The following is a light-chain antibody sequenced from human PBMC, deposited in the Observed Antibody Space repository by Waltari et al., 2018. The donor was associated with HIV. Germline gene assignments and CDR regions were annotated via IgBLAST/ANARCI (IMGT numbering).Light chain of an antibody. CDR3: QSYDNVLTAVI. Sequence: QSVLTQPPSVSGAPGQTVTVPCPGSTPNLGANFDVHWYQHLPGTAPKLLIYGNNNRPSGVPARFSGSRSGSSASLAITGLQAEDEADYYCQSYDNVLTAVIFGGGTKVTVL. J-gene: IGLJ2*01. V-gene: IGLV1-40*01. CDR1: TPNLGANFD. CDR2: GNN.